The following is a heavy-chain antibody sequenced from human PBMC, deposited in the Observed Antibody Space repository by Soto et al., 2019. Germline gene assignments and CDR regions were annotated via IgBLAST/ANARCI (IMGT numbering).Heavy chain of an antibody. J-gene: IGHJ4*02. Sequence: QVQLVQSWAEVKKPGASVTVSCTDSGYTFNRYAMHWVLQAPGQRLEWMGWINAGNGNTKYSQKFQCRVNITRDTSEITAYMELSSLRAEDTAVYYCGRDSVVVVVPAASGFDYCGQGTLVTVSS. CDR3: GRDSVVVVVPAASGFDY. D-gene: IGHD2-2*01. V-gene: IGHV1-3*01. CDR1: GYTFNRYA. CDR2: INAGNGNT.